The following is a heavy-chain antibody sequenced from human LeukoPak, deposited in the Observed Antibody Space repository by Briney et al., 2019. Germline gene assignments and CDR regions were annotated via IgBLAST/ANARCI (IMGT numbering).Heavy chain of an antibody. CDR3: AKLSSIAALRRVYYYGMDV. Sequence: PGGSLRLSCAASGFTFSNAWMSWVRQAPGKGLEWVSAISGSGGSTYYADSVKGRFTISRDNSKNTLYLQMNSLRAEDTAVYYCAKLSSIAALRRVYYYGMDVWGQGTTVTVSS. CDR1: GFTFSNAW. V-gene: IGHV3-23*01. J-gene: IGHJ6*02. D-gene: IGHD6-6*01. CDR2: ISGSGGST.